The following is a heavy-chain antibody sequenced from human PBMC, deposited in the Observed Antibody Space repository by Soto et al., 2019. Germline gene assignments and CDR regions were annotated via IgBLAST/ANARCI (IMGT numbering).Heavy chain of an antibody. CDR2: ISSSGTSA. J-gene: IGHJ4*02. Sequence: QVQLEESGGGLVKPGGSLRLSCAASGFTFSAVYMSWIRQAPNKGLEYISYISSSGTSANYADSVKCRITISRDNAKNSLYLQLNSLRAEDTAVYYCARDRGAVTGQYFDYWGQGALVTVSS. CDR3: ARDRGAVTGQYFDY. CDR1: GFTFSAVY. D-gene: IGHD6-19*01. V-gene: IGHV3-11*05.